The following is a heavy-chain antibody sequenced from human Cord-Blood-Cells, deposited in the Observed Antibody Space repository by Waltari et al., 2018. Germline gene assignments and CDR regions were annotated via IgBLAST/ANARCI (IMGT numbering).Heavy chain of an antibody. CDR3: ARDPLLGELSFC. Sequence: QVQLVQSGAEVKKPGSSVKVSCKASGGTFSSYATSWGRQAPGPGLEWMGGIIPIFGTANYAQKFQGRVTITADESTSTAYMELSSLRSEDTAVYYCARDPLLGELSFCWGQGTLVTVSS. CDR1: GGTFSSYA. D-gene: IGHD3-16*02. J-gene: IGHJ4*02. CDR2: IIPIFGTA. V-gene: IGHV1-69*01.